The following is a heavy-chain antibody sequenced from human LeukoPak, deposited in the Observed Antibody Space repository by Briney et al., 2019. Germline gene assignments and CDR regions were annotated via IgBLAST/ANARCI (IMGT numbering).Heavy chain of an antibody. J-gene: IGHJ5*02. V-gene: IGHV4-30-4*08. D-gene: IGHD3-10*01. Sequence: PSQTLSLTCTVSGGSISSGDYYWSWIRQPPGKGLEWIVYIYYSGSTYYNPSLKSRVTISVDTSKNQFSLKLSSVTAAATALYYCARVGYYYGSGSYYYNWFDPWGQGTLVTVSS. CDR3: ARVGYYYGSGSYYYNWFDP. CDR2: IYYSGST. CDR1: GGSISSGDYY.